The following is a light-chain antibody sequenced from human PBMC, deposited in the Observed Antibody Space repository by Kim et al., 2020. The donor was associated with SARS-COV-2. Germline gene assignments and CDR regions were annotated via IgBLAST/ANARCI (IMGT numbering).Light chain of an antibody. Sequence: QSVLTQPPSASGSPGQSVTISCTGTSSDIGSYNFVSWYQQHPDKAPKLIMYEVTKRPSGVSDRFSGSKSSNTASLTVSGLQAEDEANYYCSSYAGDNHLGVVFGGGTQLTVL. CDR2: EVT. CDR1: SSDIGSYNF. V-gene: IGLV2-8*01. J-gene: IGLJ2*01. CDR3: SSYAGDNHLGVV.